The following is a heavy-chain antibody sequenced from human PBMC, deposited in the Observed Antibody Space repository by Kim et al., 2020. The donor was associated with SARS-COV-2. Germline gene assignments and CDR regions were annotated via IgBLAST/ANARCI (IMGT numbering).Heavy chain of an antibody. D-gene: IGHD6-6*01. V-gene: IGHV3-23*01. CDR2: ITSSGGST. CDR3: AKEYTSASGQIDV. J-gene: IGHJ6*02. CDR1: GFTFSSYA. Sequence: GGSLRLSCAASGFTFSSYAVSWVRQAPGKGLEWVSAITSSGGSTYYADSVKGRFTISRDNSKNTLYLQMNSLRAEDTAVYYCAKEYTSASGQIDVWGQGTTVTVSS.